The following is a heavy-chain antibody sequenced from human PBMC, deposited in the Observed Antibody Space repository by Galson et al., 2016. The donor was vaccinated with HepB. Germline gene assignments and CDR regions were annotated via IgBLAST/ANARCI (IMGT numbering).Heavy chain of an antibody. Sequence: SETLSLTCTVSGGSISSYYWTWIRQPPGKGLEWIGYIYYSGSTNYNPSLKSRVTISVDTSKNQFSLKLSSATAADTAVYYCARRRNYYDSSGYYHDWFDPWGQGTLVTVSS. D-gene: IGHD3-22*01. CDR1: GGSISSYY. J-gene: IGHJ5*02. CDR3: ARRRNYYDSSGYYHDWFDP. CDR2: IYYSGST. V-gene: IGHV4-59*12.